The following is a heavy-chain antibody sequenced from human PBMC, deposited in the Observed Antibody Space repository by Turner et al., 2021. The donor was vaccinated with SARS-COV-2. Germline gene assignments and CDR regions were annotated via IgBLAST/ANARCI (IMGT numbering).Heavy chain of an antibody. D-gene: IGHD6-19*01. J-gene: IGHJ4*02. Sequence: QVQLQESGPGLVKPSETLSLTCTASGGSISSYYWSWIRQPPGKGLEWIGYIYDSGSTKYNPSLKSRVTISVDTSKNQFSLKLSSVTAADTAVYYCGRVSSPVAGIDYWGQGTLVTVSS. CDR2: IYDSGST. CDR1: GGSISSYY. CDR3: GRVSSPVAGIDY. V-gene: IGHV4-59*01.